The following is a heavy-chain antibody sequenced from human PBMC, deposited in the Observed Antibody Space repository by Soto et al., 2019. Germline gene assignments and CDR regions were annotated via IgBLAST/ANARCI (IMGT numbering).Heavy chain of an antibody. V-gene: IGHV3-23*01. Sequence: EVQLLESGGGLVQPGGSLRLSCAASGFTFSSYGMNWVRQAPGKGLEWVSVISCSGGSISYVDSVKGRFTISRDNSKNTLHLQMNRLRAEDTAVYYCAKGRGRRSYSQYYDYWGQGTLVTVSS. D-gene: IGHD2-21*01. CDR2: ISCSGGSI. CDR1: GFTFSSYG. CDR3: AKGRGRRSYSQYYDY. J-gene: IGHJ4*02.